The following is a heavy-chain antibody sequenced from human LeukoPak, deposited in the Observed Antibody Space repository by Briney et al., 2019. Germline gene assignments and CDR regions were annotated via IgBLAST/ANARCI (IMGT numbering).Heavy chain of an antibody. D-gene: IGHD6-19*01. CDR1: GYTFTSFY. CDR3: ARDQSLAVAGPYFDY. V-gene: IGHV1-46*01. CDR2: INPSGGST. Sequence: ASVKVSCKASGYTFTSFYMQWVRQAPGQGLEWMGIINPSGGSTNYAQKFQGRVTITADESTSTAYMELSSLRSEDTAVYYCARDQSLAVAGPYFDYWGQGTLVTVSS. J-gene: IGHJ4*02.